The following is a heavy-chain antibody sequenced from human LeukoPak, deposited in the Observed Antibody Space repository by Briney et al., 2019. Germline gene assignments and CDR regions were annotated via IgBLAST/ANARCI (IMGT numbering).Heavy chain of an antibody. D-gene: IGHD3-9*01. Sequence: SLKVSCKASGATFTSSAISWVRQAPGQWLQLMGGIIPIFGAANYAQKFQGRVTITADKSTSTSYMELSSLRSEDTAVYYWQKTAYDILTGYEAPNDYWGQGTLVTVSS. CDR3: QKTAYDILTGYEAPNDY. CDR2: IIPIFGAA. CDR1: GATFTSSA. V-gene: IGHV1-69*06. J-gene: IGHJ4*02.